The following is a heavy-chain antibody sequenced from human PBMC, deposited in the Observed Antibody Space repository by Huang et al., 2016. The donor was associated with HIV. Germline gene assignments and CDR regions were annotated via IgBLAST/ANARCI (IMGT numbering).Heavy chain of an antibody. Sequence: QERLVESGGGVVQPGRSLRLSCAASGFTFSSYAMHWVRQAPGKVLEWGAFISYDGSNQHYVDSVKGRFTISRDNSKKMLYLQMNSLRMGDTAVYYCARGSAGVLWFGEMWGQGTLVTVSS. V-gene: IGHV3-30*04. CDR3: ARGSAGVLWFGEM. J-gene: IGHJ4*02. CDR1: GFTFSSYA. CDR2: ISYDGSNQ. D-gene: IGHD3-10*01.